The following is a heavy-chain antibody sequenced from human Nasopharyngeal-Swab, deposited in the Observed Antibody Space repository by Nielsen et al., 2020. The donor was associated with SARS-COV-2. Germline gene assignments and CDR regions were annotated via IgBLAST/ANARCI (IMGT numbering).Heavy chain of an antibody. D-gene: IGHD1-7*01. CDR1: GLNFKVSA. J-gene: IGHJ4*02. CDR2: NVVGSGNT. Sequence: SVKVSCKASGLNFKVSAVQWVRQARGQRLEWIGWNVVGSGNTNYEQKFQERVTITRDMSTSTAYMELSSLRSEDTGVYYCAAWVTGELPFDYWGQGTLVTVSS. V-gene: IGHV1-58*01. CDR3: AAWVTGELPFDY.